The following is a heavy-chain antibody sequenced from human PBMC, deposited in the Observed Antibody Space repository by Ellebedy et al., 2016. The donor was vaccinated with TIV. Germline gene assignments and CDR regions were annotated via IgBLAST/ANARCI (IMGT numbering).Heavy chain of an antibody. CDR2: PTADGRST. CDR3: RPGHYSDA. CDR1: GFSLSNSL. J-gene: IGHJ4*02. V-gene: IGHV3-23*01. Sequence: GESLKISXAASGFSLSNSLMSWIRQAPGKGLEWVSTPTADGRSTYFADSVKGRFTISRDNSKNTVYLQMNSLRSEDTAVYYCRPGHYSDAWGQGTLVTVSS.